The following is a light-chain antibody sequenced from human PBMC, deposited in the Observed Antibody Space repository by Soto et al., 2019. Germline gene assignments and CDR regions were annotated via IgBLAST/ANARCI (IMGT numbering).Light chain of an antibody. J-gene: IGKJ5*01. CDR1: QGISTW. CDR3: QQANSFPIT. Sequence: DIQMTQSPSTLSGSVGDRFTITCRASQGISTWLAWYQQKAGKAPNLLIYGASNLHSGVPSRFSGSGSGTNFTLTISSLQPEDFATYYCQQANSFPITFGQGTRLEIK. CDR2: GAS. V-gene: IGKV1-12*01.